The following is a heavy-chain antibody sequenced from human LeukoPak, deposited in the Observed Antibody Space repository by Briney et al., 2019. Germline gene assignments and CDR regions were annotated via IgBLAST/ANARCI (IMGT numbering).Heavy chain of an antibody. CDR2: IYYSGST. CDR1: GGSISSGGYY. D-gene: IGHD1-26*01. V-gene: IGHV4-31*03. CDR3: ARVSVTASIVGATTDY. Sequence: PSETLSLTCTVSGGSISSGGYYWSWIRQHPGKGLEWIGYIYYSGSTYYNPSLKSRVTISVDTSKNQFSLKLSSVTAADTAVYYCARVSVTASIVGATTDYWGQGTLVTVSS. J-gene: IGHJ4*02.